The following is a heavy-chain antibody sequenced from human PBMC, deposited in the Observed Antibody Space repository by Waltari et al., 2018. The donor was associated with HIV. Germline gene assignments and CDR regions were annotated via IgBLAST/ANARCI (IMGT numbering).Heavy chain of an antibody. J-gene: IGHJ5*02. V-gene: IGHV3-53*01. Sequence: EVLLAESGGGLIQPGGSLGLSCTASNSSIPAKHVTWIRQAPGGSLEWVAVIYPDDTTHYADSVSGRFTISRAKSRTKVFLLMNSLFVDDTATYFCATGVRYYGPWGQGTRVTVSS. D-gene: IGHD3-22*01. CDR1: NSSIPAKH. CDR3: ATGVRYYGP. CDR2: IYPDDTT.